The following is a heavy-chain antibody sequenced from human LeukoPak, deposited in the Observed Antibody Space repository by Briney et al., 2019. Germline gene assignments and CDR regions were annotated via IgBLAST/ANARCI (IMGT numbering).Heavy chain of an antibody. CDR2: FYYTGTT. V-gene: IGHV4-59*01. CDR3: ARDYYGSGSYYD. Sequence: SETLSLTCTVSRGSISSYYYTCIPQPPSHQLEWMGYFYYTGTTHYTPSLKSRVTISVDTSKNQFSLRLRSATAADTAVYYCARDYYGSGSYYDWGQGTLVTVSS. D-gene: IGHD3-10*01. J-gene: IGHJ4*02. CDR1: RGSISSYY.